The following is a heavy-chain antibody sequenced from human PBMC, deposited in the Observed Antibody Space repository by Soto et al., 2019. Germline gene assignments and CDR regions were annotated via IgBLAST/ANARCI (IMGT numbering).Heavy chain of an antibody. J-gene: IGHJ4*02. V-gene: IGHV3-21*01. CDR1: GIAFSSFR. CDR3: AKISEPDNLFDY. CDR2: ISSSSDYI. D-gene: IGHD2-15*01. Sequence: PGGPLRLSCVASGIAFSSFRMRWVRQAPGKGLEWVSSISSSSDYIYYRDSVKGRFTISRDNAKKSLSLQMNRLTAEDTAVYYCAKISEPDNLFDYWGRGTLVTVSS.